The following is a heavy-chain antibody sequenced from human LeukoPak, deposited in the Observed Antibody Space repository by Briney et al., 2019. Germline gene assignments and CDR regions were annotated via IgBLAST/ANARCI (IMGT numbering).Heavy chain of an antibody. CDR3: ARPRGVGAMDYFDY. V-gene: IGHV5-51*01. J-gene: IGHJ4*02. CDR1: GYSFSNYW. CDR2: IYLGDSDT. D-gene: IGHD1-26*01. Sequence: GESLKISCKGSGYSFSNYWIGWVRQMPGKGLEWMGTIYLGDSDTRYSPSFQGQVTISADKSISTAYLQWSSLKASDTAIYYCARPRGVGAMDYFDYWGQGTLVTVSS.